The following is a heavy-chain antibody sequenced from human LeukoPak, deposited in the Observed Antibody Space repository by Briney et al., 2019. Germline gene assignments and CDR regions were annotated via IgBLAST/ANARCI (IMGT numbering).Heavy chain of an antibody. CDR3: ARDSRSSIAARGRGYYMDV. J-gene: IGHJ6*03. Sequence: PGGSLRLSCAASGFTFSSYSMNWVRQAPGKGLEWVSSSSSSSSYIYYADSVKGRFTISRDNAKNSLYLQMNSLRAEDTAVYYCARDSRSSIAARGRGYYMDVWGKGTTVTVSS. D-gene: IGHD6-6*01. V-gene: IGHV3-21*01. CDR2: SSSSSSYI. CDR1: GFTFSSYS.